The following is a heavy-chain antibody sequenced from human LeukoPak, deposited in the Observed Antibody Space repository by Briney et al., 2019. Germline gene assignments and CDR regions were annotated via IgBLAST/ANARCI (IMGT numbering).Heavy chain of an antibody. CDR1: GYTFTGYY. D-gene: IGHD3-22*01. Sequence: ASVKVSCRASGYTFTGYYMHWVRQAPGQGLEWMGWINPNSGGTNYAQKFQGRATMTRDTSISTAYMELSRLRSDDTAVYYCARSTYYYDSSGYYGVDAFDIWGQGTMVTVSS. CDR2: INPNSGGT. CDR3: ARSTYYYDSSGYYGVDAFDI. J-gene: IGHJ3*02. V-gene: IGHV1-2*02.